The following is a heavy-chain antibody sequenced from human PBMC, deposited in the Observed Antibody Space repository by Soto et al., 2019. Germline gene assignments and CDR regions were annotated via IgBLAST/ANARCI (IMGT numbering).Heavy chain of an antibody. CDR1: GGSISSYY. D-gene: IGHD6-19*01. Sequence: SETLSLTCTVSGGSISSYYWSWIRQPPGKGLEWIGYIYYSGSTNYNPSLKSRVTISVDTSKNQFSLKLSSVTAADTAVYYCARASPYSSGWDNWFDPWGQGTLVTVSS. V-gene: IGHV4-59*01. CDR2: IYYSGST. CDR3: ARASPYSSGWDNWFDP. J-gene: IGHJ5*02.